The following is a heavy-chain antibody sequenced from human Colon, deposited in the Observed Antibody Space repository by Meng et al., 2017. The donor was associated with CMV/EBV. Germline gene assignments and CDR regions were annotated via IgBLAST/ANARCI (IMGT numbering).Heavy chain of an antibody. J-gene: IGHJ5*02. Sequence: VSDGSVNSDDAYWSWLRQPPGKGLEWIGYIHYSGNTNYNPSLKSRVTMSIETSKNQFSLTLFSVTAADTAVYYCARDVMLPAPFFDPWGQGTLVTVSS. CDR3: ARDVMLPAPFFDP. D-gene: IGHD2-2*01. CDR1: DGSVNSDDAY. V-gene: IGHV4-61*08. CDR2: IHYSGNT.